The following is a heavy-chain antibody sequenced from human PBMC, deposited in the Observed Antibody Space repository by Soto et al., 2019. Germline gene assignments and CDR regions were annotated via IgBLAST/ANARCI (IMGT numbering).Heavy chain of an antibody. J-gene: IGHJ4*02. Sequence: SETLSLTCAVYGGSFSGYYWSWVRQPPGKGLEWIGEINHSGSTNYNPSLKSRVTISVDTSKNQFSLKLSSVTAADTAVYYCARGGSGSYLRGFDYWGQGTLVTVSS. D-gene: IGHD1-26*01. CDR1: GGSFSGYY. CDR2: INHSGST. CDR3: ARGGSGSYLRGFDY. V-gene: IGHV4-34*01.